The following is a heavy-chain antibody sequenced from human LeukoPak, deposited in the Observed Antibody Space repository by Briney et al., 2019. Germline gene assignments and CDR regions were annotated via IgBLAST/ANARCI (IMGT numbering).Heavy chain of an antibody. Sequence: GGSLRLSCVASGFTFSGNWMNWVRQAPGEGLVWVSRISGDGSDITYADSVKGRFTISRDNARNTLYLQMNSLRVEDTAVYYCVSLGGITVTGPYDFDCWGQGTVVTVSS. D-gene: IGHD1-20*01. J-gene: IGHJ4*02. CDR1: GFTFSGNW. CDR2: ISGDGSDI. V-gene: IGHV3-74*03. CDR3: VSLGGITVTGPYDFDC.